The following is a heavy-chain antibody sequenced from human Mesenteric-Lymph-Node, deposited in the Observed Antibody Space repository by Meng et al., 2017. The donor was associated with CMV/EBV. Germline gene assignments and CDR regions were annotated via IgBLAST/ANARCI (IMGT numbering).Heavy chain of an antibody. CDR2: ISWNSGSI. V-gene: IGHV3-9*01. CDR3: AKGEGVEWELLFYFDY. CDR1: GFTFSSYG. D-gene: IGHD1-26*01. Sequence: LSLTCAASGFTFSSYGMHWVRQAPGKGLEWVSGISWNSGSIGYADSVKGRFTISRDNAKNSLYLQMNSLRAEDTALYYCAKGEGVEWELLFYFDYWGQGTLVTVSS. J-gene: IGHJ4*02.